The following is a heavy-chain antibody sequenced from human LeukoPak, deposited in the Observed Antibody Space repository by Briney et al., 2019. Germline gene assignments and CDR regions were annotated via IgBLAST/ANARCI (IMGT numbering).Heavy chain of an antibody. CDR1: GGSFSSGSYY. CDR2: IYYSGST. CDR3: ARDLREGFGELFHYYYYGMDV. J-gene: IGHJ6*02. D-gene: IGHD3-10*01. Sequence: SETLSLTCTVSGGSFSSGSYYWSWIRQPPGEGLEWIGYIYYSGSTNYNPSLKSRVTISVDTSKNQFSLKLSSVTAADTAVYYCARDLREGFGELFHYYYYGMDVWGQGTTVTVSS. V-gene: IGHV4-61*01.